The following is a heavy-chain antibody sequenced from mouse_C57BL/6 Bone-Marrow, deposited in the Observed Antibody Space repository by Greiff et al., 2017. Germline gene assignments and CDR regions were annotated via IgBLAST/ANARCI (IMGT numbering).Heavy chain of an antibody. D-gene: IGHD1-1*01. CDR2: IYPGSGST. J-gene: IGHJ2*01. CDR1: GYTFTSYW. Sequence: VQLQQPGAELVKPGASVTMSCKASGYTFTSYWITWVQQRPGQGLEWIGDIYPGSGSTNYNEKFKSKATRTVDTSSSTAYMQLSSLTSEDSAVYYCARGGITTVVADYWGQGTTLTVSS. CDR3: ARGGITTVVADY. V-gene: IGHV1-55*01.